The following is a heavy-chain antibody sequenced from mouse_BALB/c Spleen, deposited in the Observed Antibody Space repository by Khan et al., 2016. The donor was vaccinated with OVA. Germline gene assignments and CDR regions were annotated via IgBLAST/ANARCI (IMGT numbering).Heavy chain of an antibody. V-gene: IGHV1-7*01. J-gene: IGHJ2*01. CDR3: AIRGLRWYFAY. Sequence: QVQLQQSGAELAKPGASVKMSCKASGYTFINYWILWVKQRPGQGLEWIGYINPSTGYTEYNQNFKDKAKLTAEKSSSKAYMQLSSLQSEDTAVYYCAIRGLRWYFAYWGQGTTLTVSS. CDR1: GYTFINYW. D-gene: IGHD1-1*01. CDR2: INPSTGYT.